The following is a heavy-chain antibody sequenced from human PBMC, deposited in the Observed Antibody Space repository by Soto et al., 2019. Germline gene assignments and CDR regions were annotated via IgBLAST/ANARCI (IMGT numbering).Heavy chain of an antibody. J-gene: IGHJ6*02. CDR2: IYYSGNT. CDR3: ARVLPYYGSGSYYPNYYYYYGMDV. Sequence: PSETLSLTCTVSGGSVSSGDYYWSWIRQPPGKGLEWIGYIYYSGNTNYNPSLKSRVIISVDTSKNLFSLKLTSVTAADTAVYYCARVLPYYGSGSYYPNYYYYYGMDVWGQGTTVTVSS. D-gene: IGHD3-10*01. CDR1: GGSVSSGDYY. V-gene: IGHV4-61*08.